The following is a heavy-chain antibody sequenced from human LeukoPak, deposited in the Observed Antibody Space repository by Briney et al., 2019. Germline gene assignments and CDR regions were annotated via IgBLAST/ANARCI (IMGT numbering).Heavy chain of an antibody. J-gene: IGHJ5*02. CDR3: ARVPYDYVWGSYRLNWFDP. D-gene: IGHD3-16*02. Sequence: PSETLSLTCTVSGGSISSSSYYWGWIRQPPGKGLEWIGSIYYSGSTYYNPSLKSRVTISVDTSKNQFSLKLSSVTAADTAVYYCARVPYDYVWGSYRLNWFDPWGQGTLVTVPS. CDR1: GGSISSSSYY. V-gene: IGHV4-39*07. CDR2: IYYSGST.